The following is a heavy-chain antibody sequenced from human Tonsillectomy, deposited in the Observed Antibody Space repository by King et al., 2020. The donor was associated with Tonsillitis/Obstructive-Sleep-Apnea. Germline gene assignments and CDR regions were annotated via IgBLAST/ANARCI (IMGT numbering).Heavy chain of an antibody. CDR1: GFTFNSYA. Sequence: EVQLVESGGGLIQPGGSLRLSCVASGFTFNSYAMSWVRQAPGRGLEWVSSISYTGDRTYYADSVKGRFTISRDSSKNTLYLQMNSLRVEDTSVYYCETDWGNYRQGGYWGQGTLVSVSS. CDR3: ETDWGNYRQGGY. V-gene: IGHV3-23*04. CDR2: ISYTGDRT. D-gene: IGHD3-16*02. J-gene: IGHJ4*02.